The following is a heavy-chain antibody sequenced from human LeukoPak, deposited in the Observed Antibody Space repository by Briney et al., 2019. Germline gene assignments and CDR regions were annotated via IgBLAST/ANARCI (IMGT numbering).Heavy chain of an antibody. Sequence: PSETLSLTCAVSGGSISSGGYSWSWIRQPPGTGLEWIGYIYHSGSTYYNPSLKSRVTILVDRSKNQFSLKLSSVTAADTAVYYCAREFRGFDPWGQGTLVTVSS. V-gene: IGHV4-30-2*01. CDR2: IYHSGST. CDR3: AREFRGFDP. CDR1: GGSISSGGYS. J-gene: IGHJ5*02.